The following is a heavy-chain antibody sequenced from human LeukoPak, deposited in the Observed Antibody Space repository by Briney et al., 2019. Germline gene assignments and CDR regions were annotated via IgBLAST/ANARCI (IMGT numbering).Heavy chain of an antibody. D-gene: IGHD3-10*01. J-gene: IGHJ4*02. CDR1: GGSFSGYY. Sequence: LETLSLTCAVYGGSFSGYYWSWIRQPPGKGLEWIGEINHSGSTNYNPSLKSRVTISVDTSKNQFSLKLSSVTAADTAVYYCARTYGSGSYDYWGQGTLVTVSS. CDR3: ARTYGSGSYDY. V-gene: IGHV4-34*01. CDR2: INHSGST.